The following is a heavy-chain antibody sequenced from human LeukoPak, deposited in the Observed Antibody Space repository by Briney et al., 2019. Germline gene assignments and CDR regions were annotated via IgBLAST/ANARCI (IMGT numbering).Heavy chain of an antibody. J-gene: IGHJ4*02. D-gene: IGHD3-22*01. V-gene: IGHV1-69*13. CDR2: IIPIFGTA. CDR3: ASVTVDYYDSSGYYYGDY. Sequence: SVKVSCKASGGTFSSYAISWVRQAPGQGLEWMGGIIPIFGTANYAQKFQGRVTITANESTSTAYMELSSLRSEDTAVYYCASVTVDYYDSSGYYYGDYWGQGTLVTVSS. CDR1: GGTFSSYA.